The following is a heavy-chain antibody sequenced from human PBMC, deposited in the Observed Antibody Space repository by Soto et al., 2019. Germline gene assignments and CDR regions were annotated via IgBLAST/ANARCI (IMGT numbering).Heavy chain of an antibody. J-gene: IGHJ4*02. CDR1: GLAFSTADRA. CDR2: IDGDDNK. V-gene: IGHV2-5*02. Sequence: QITVKESGPALVKPTQTLTLTCTFSGLAFSTADRAVGWIRQAPGKALDWLALIDGDDNKRYSPSLKNRLTIAXGXXTXXXXXTXTXXXXXXTXXXSCAHXRTXGKTIFFEYWGQGTLVTVSA. CDR3: AHXRTXGKTIFFEY. D-gene: IGHD1-1*01.